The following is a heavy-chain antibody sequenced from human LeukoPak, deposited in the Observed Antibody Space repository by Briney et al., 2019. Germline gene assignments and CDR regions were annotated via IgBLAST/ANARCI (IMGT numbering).Heavy chain of an antibody. CDR3: VKNLEQLVHTGAFDI. CDR1: GFTFSSYT. V-gene: IGHV3-64D*06. Sequence: GGSLRLSCSGSGFTFSSYTIHWVRQAPGTGLEYVSAISTSGDSTYYSDSVRGRFTISRDNSKNTLYLQVSSLRPEDTAVYYCVKNLEQLVHTGAFDIWGQGTRVTVSS. CDR2: ISTSGDST. D-gene: IGHD6-13*01. J-gene: IGHJ3*02.